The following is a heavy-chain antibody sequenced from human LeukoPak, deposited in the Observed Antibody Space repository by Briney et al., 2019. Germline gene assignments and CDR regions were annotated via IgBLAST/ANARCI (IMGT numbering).Heavy chain of an antibody. J-gene: IGHJ5*02. CDR3: ARATSIAARGSPNWFDP. CDR1: GGTFSSYA. CDR2: IIPILGIA. Sequence: ASVKVSCKASGGTFSSYAISWVRQAPGQGPEWMERIIPILGIANYAQKFQGRVTITADKSTSTAYMELSSLRSEDTAVYYCARATSIAARGSPNWFDPWGQGTLVTVSS. V-gene: IGHV1-69*04. D-gene: IGHD6-6*01.